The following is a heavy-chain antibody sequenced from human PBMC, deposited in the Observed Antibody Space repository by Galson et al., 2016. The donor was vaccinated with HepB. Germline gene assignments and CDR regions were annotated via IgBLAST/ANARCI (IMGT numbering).Heavy chain of an antibody. CDR1: GFTFSMYW. J-gene: IGHJ3*01. V-gene: IGHV3-7*01. CDR3: ARDLGFDGSYVDPFDF. Sequence: SLRLSCAASGFTFSMYWMSWVRQAPGKGLEWVANIKQGGSEKYYVESVRGRFTISRDNAKNSLFLQMNSLRAEDTAVYYCARDLGFDGSYVDPFDFWGQGTMVTVS. CDR2: IKQGGSEK. D-gene: IGHD1-26*01.